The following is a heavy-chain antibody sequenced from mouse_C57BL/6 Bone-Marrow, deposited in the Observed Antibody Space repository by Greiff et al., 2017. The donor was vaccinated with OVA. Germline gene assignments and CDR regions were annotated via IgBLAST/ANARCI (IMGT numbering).Heavy chain of an antibody. CDR1: GFTFSDFY. Sequence: EVKVVESGGGLVQPGGSLKLSCAASGFTFSDFYMYWIRQTPEQRLEWVAYISNGGGSTYYPDTVKGRFTITRDNAKNTMYLQMSRVKSEDTAMYYCARLDAKDYGGRGNAVTVSA. CDR2: ISNGGGST. V-gene: IGHV5-12*01. J-gene: IGHJ4*01. CDR3: ARLDAKDY.